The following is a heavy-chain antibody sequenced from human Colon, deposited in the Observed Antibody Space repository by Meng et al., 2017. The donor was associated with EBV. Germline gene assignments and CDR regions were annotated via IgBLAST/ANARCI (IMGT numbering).Heavy chain of an antibody. CDR1: GGSISSSHW. J-gene: IGHJ4*02. Sequence: QGQLQGSGLGLVKPSGTRPLTCAVSGGSISSSHWWTWVRQPPGKGLEWIGEVYHTGSTKYNPSLKSRLTISVDKSKNQFSLNLTSVTAADTAVYYCARVWQSLTAFFDSWGQGTLVTVSS. V-gene: IGHV4-4*02. D-gene: IGHD2-21*01. CDR2: VYHTGST. CDR3: ARVWQSLTAFFDS.